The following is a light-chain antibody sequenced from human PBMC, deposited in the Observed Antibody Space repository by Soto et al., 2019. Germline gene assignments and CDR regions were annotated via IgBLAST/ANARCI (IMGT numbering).Light chain of an antibody. V-gene: IGLV1-36*01. CDR2: YDD. CDR3: AAWDDSLNGVV. CDR1: SSNIGNNA. Sequence: QSVLTQPPSVSEAPRQRVTISCSGNSSNIGNNAVNWYQQLPGKAPKLLIYYDDLLPSGVSDRFSGSKSGTSASLGISGLRAEDEADYYCAAWDDSLNGVVFGGGTKLTVL. J-gene: IGLJ2*01.